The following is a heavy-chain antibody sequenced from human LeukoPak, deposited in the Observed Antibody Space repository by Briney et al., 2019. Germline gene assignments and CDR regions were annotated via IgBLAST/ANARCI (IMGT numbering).Heavy chain of an antibody. CDR2: IKQDGSEK. V-gene: IGHV3-7*01. D-gene: IGHD5-12*01. CDR3: ARDASGYALYFDY. CDR1: GFTFSSYW. J-gene: IGHJ4*02. Sequence: PGGSLRLSCAASGFTFSSYWMSWVRQAPGKGLEWVANIKQDGSEKYQVDSVKGRFTISRDNAKNSLYLQMNSLRAEDTAVYYCARDASGYALYFDYWGQGTPVTVSS.